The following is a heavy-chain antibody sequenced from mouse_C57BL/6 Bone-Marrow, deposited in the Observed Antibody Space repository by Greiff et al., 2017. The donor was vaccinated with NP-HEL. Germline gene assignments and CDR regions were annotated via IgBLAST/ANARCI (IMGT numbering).Heavy chain of an antibody. CDR2: IDPSDSYT. Sequence: VQGVESGAELVKPGASVKLSCKASGYTFTSYWMQWVKQRPGQGLEWIGEIDPSDSYTNYNQKFKGKATLTVDTSSSTAYMQLSSLTSEDSAVYYCATCYDVFFDYWGQGTTLTVSS. J-gene: IGHJ2*01. D-gene: IGHD2-10*01. CDR1: GYTFTSYW. CDR3: ATCYDVFFDY. V-gene: IGHV1-50*01.